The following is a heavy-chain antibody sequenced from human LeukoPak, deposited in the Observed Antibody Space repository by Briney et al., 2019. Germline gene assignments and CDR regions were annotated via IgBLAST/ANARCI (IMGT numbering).Heavy chain of an antibody. CDR3: AKGHTYYYDSSGYSRDAFDI. J-gene: IGHJ3*02. CDR2: ISWNSGSI. Sequence: GGSLRLSCAASGFTFDDYTMHWVRQAPGKGLEWVSGISWNSGSIGYADSVKGRFTISRDNAKNSLYLQMNGLRAEDMALYYCAKGHTYYYDSSGYSRDAFDICGQGTMVTVSS. CDR1: GFTFDDYT. D-gene: IGHD3-22*01. V-gene: IGHV3-9*03.